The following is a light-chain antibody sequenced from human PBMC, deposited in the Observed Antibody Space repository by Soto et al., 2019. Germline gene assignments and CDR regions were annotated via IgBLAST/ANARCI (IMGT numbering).Light chain of an antibody. Sequence: DIVMTQSPDSLAVSLGERATINCKSSQSVLYSSNNKNYLTWYQQKPGQPPKLLIYWASTRESGVPDRFSGSGSGTDFTLTISRLQAEDVAVYYCQQCYSDPWTFGRGTKVEIK. V-gene: IGKV4-1*01. CDR2: WAS. J-gene: IGKJ1*01. CDR1: QSVLYSSNNKNY. CDR3: QQCYSDPWT.